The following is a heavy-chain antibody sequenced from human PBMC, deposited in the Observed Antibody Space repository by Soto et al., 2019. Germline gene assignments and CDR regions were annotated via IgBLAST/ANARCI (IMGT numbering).Heavy chain of an antibody. CDR2: MSYDESKV. V-gene: IGHV3-30*18. CDR1: GFSFSSYA. CDR3: AKDRGSGTLRYYGMDV. Sequence: QEQLVESGGGVVETGKSLRLSCAASGFSFSSYAVHWVRQAPGKGLEWLAVMSYDESKVNYGDSVKGRFTISRDNSKNTLFLQMNGPRPEDTAVYFCAKDRGSGTLRYYGMDVWGQGTTVTVSS. D-gene: IGHD3-10*01. J-gene: IGHJ6*02.